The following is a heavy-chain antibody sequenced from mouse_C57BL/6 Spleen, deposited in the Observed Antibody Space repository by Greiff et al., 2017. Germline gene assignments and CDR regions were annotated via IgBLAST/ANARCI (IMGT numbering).Heavy chain of an antibody. V-gene: IGHV1-15*01. J-gene: IGHJ4*01. CDR1: GYTFTDSD. Sequence: QVQLQQSGAELVRPGASVTLSCKASGYTFTDSDMHWVQQTPVHGLEWIGAIVPDTGGTAYSQKFKGKAILTADKSSSTAYMELRSLTSEDSAVYYCTRRGDYDVNYAMDYGGQGTSVTVSS. CDR2: IVPDTGGT. D-gene: IGHD2-4*01. CDR3: TRRGDYDVNYAMDY.